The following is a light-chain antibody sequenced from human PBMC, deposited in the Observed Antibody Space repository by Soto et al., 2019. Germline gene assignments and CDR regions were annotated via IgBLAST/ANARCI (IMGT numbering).Light chain of an antibody. CDR1: ESIARH. Sequence: DIQMTQSPSSLSACVGDRVTITCRASESIARHLNWYQQKPGKAPKLLIYAASSLQNGVPSRFRGGGSGTDFTLTISNLQPEDFATYYCQQSYSALSITFGQGTRLEIK. J-gene: IGKJ5*01. V-gene: IGKV1-39*01. CDR2: AAS. CDR3: QQSYSALSIT.